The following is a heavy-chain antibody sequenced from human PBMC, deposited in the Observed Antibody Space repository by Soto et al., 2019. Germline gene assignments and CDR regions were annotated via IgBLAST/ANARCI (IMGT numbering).Heavy chain of an antibody. D-gene: IGHD3-3*01. J-gene: IGHJ4*02. CDR3: ARVFFWSGYQYYFDY. CDR2: IKQDGSEK. Sequence: EVQLVESGGGLVQPGGSLRLSCAASGFTFSSYWMSWVRQAPRKGLEWVANIKQDGSEKYYVDSVKGRFTISRDNAKNSLYLQMNSLRAEDTAVYYCARVFFWSGYQYYFDYWGQGTLVTVSS. CDR1: GFTFSSYW. V-gene: IGHV3-7*04.